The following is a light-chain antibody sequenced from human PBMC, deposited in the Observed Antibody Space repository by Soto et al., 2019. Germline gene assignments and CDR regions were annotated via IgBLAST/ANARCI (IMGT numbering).Light chain of an antibody. V-gene: IGKV3-20*01. CDR3: QHYSSSPTT. Sequence: EIVLTQSPGTLSLSPGERATLSCRASQSVRDRYLAWYQQKPGQAPSLLIYDTSTRATGVPDRFSGSGSGTDFALTISRVEPEDFAVYYCQHYSSSPTTFGQGTKVDIK. CDR2: DTS. CDR1: QSVRDRY. J-gene: IGKJ1*01.